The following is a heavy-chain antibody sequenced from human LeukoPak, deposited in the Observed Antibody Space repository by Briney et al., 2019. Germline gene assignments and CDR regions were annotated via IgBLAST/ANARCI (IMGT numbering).Heavy chain of an antibody. J-gene: IGHJ4*02. CDR1: GFTFSSYA. Sequence: PGGSLRLSCAASGFTFSSYAMSWVRQAPGKGLEWVSALSGSGATTYYADSVKGRFTISRDNSKKTLYLQMNSLRAEDTAVYYCANGKSEYSSGWPRGTLWGQGTLVTVSS. D-gene: IGHD6-19*01. CDR3: ANGKSEYSSGWPRGTL. V-gene: IGHV3-23*01. CDR2: LSGSGATT.